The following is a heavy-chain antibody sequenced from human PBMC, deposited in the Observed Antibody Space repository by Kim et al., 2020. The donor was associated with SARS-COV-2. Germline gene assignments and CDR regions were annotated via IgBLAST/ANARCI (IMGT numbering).Heavy chain of an antibody. CDR1: GGSISSYY. Sequence: SETLSLTCTVSGGSISSYYWSWIRQPPGKGLEWIGYIYYSGSTNYNPSLKSRVTISVDTSKNQFSLKLSSVTAADTAVYYCARDYYDSSGYYGGFDYWGQGTLVTVSS. V-gene: IGHV4-59*13. CDR2: IYYSGST. D-gene: IGHD3-22*01. J-gene: IGHJ4*02. CDR3: ARDYYDSSGYYGGFDY.